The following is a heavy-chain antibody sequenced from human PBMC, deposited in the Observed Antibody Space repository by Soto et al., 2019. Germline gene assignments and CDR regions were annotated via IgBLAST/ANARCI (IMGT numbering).Heavy chain of an antibody. J-gene: IGHJ4*02. D-gene: IGHD2-2*01. Sequence: ASVKVSCKASGYTFTSYDMHWVRQAPGQRLEWMGWINAGNGNTGYAQKFQGRVTMTRNTSISTAYMELSSLRSEDTAVYYCAREAAALGNDYWGQGTLVTVSS. CDR1: GYTFTSYD. V-gene: IGHV1-8*02. CDR3: AREAAALGNDY. CDR2: INAGNGNT.